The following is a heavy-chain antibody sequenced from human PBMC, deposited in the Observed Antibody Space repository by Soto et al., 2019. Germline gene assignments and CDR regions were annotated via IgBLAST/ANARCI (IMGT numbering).Heavy chain of an antibody. CDR3: ARDSESHYVMDV. J-gene: IGHJ6*02. CDR2: IIPIFGTA. V-gene: IGHV1-69*13. CDR1: GGTFSSYA. Sequence: SVKVSCKASGGTFSSYAISWVRQAPGQGLEWMGGIIPIFGTANYAQKFQGRVTITADESTSTAYMELSSLRSEDTAVYYCARDSESHYVMDVWGQGTTVTVSS.